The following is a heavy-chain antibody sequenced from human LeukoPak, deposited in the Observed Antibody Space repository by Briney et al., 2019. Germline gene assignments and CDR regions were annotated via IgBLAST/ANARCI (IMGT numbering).Heavy chain of an antibody. Sequence: ASVRVSCKASGYTFTGYYVHWVRQAPGQGPEWMGWIDPKSGVTNYAQKFQGRVTMTRDTSISTAYMELSRLKYDDTAVYYCARAITDFWSGYMALDIRGQGTMVTVSS. CDR3: ARAITDFWSGYMALDI. V-gene: IGHV1-2*02. CDR2: IDPKSGVT. D-gene: IGHD3-3*01. J-gene: IGHJ3*02. CDR1: GYTFTGYY.